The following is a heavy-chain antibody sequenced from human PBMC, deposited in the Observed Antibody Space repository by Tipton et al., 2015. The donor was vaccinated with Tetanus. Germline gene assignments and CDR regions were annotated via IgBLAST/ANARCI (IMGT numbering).Heavy chain of an antibody. Sequence: TLSLTCTVSGGSINSPDYSWGWIRQPPGKGLEWIVYIYQSGSTSYNPSLATRVTITADKSKNQFSLNLRSVTAADTAVYYCARDRGQQFVSDWFDPWGQGTLVTVSS. CDR3: ARDRGQQFVSDWFDP. CDR2: IYQSGST. V-gene: IGHV4-30-2*01. CDR1: GGSINSPDYS. D-gene: IGHD6-6*01. J-gene: IGHJ5*02.